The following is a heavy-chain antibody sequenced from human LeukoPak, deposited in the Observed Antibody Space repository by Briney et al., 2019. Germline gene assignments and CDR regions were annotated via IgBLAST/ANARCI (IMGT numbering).Heavy chain of an antibody. V-gene: IGHV3-23*01. D-gene: IGHD2-8*01. Sequence: GGSLRLSCAASGFTFSSYAMSWVRKAPGKGLEWVSGISGSAGRTFYADSVKGRFTISRDNAKNTLYLQMNSLRAEDTALYYCAKNLFSGNGCRLDYWGQGTLVTVSS. CDR1: GFTFSSYA. J-gene: IGHJ4*02. CDR3: AKNLFSGNGCRLDY. CDR2: ISGSAGRT.